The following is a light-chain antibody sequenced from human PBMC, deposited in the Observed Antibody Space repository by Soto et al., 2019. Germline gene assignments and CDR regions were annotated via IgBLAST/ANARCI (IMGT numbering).Light chain of an antibody. Sequence: EIVMTQSPATLSVSPGERATLSCRASQSVSSNLAWYQQKPGQAPRLLLYGASTRATGIPARFSGSGSGTEFTLTISSLQSEDFAIYYCLQYNNWPPLTFGGGTKVEIK. CDR3: LQYNNWPPLT. V-gene: IGKV3-15*01. CDR2: GAS. CDR1: QSVSSN. J-gene: IGKJ4*01.